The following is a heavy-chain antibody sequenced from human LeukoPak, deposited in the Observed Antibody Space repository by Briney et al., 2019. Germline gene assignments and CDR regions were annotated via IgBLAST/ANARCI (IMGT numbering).Heavy chain of an antibody. Sequence: SETLTLICRVCGGSLCNYYWCWIRQPAGKGLEWIGRVYRSGNTNYNPSLKSRVTMSVDTSKNQISLRLRSVTAADTAVYYCAREDFEYSVTYDMYAWGDGATVTVSS. V-gene: IGHV4-4*07. CDR2: VYRSGNT. D-gene: IGHD3-9*01. J-gene: IGHJ6*04. CDR3: AREDFEYSVTYDMYA. CDR1: GGSLCNYY.